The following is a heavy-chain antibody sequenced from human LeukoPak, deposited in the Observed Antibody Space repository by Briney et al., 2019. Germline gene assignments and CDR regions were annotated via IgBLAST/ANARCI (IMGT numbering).Heavy chain of an antibody. CDR2: IAPSGDT. J-gene: IGHJ3*02. D-gene: IGHD1-26*01. Sequence: GGFLRLSCAASGFTLSIYDMHWVRQPTGKCLEWVSAIAPSGDTYYPGSVKGRFTISRENAKNSLYLEMNSLRAGDTAVYYCARVNRVGANGAFDIWGQGTMVTVSS. V-gene: IGHV3-13*01. CDR1: GFTLSIYD. CDR3: ARVNRVGANGAFDI.